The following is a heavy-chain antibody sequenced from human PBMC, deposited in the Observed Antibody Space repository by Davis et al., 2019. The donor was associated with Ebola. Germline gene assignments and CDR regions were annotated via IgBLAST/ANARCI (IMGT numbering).Heavy chain of an antibody. D-gene: IGHD6-19*01. CDR2: ISAYNGNT. V-gene: IGHV1-18*01. CDR3: ARDQLLRSGWFYYYYGMDV. CDR1: GYTFTSYG. Sequence: ASVTVSCKASGYTFTSYGISWVRQAPGQGLEWMGWISAYNGNTNYAQQLQGRVTITRDTSASTAYMELSSLRSEDTAVYYCARDQLLRSGWFYYYYGMDVWGQGTTVTVSS. J-gene: IGHJ6*02.